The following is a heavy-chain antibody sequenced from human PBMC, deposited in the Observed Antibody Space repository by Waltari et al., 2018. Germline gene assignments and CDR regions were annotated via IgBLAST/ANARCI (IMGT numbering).Heavy chain of an antibody. D-gene: IGHD6-13*01. Sequence: EVQLVQSGAEEKTPGATVQISCKVSGYNFTYYYMHRVQQAPGKGLEWMVLVDPEDGETIYAEKFQGRVTITADTSTDTAYMELSSLRSEDTAVYYCATGGIAAFVVDYWGQGTLVTVSS. CDR3: ATGGIAAFVVDY. CDR1: GYNFTYYY. CDR2: VDPEDGET. J-gene: IGHJ4*02. V-gene: IGHV1-69-2*01.